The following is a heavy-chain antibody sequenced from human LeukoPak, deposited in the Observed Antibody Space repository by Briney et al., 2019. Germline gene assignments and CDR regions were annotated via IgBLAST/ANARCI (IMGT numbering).Heavy chain of an antibody. CDR2: ISSSSSYI. CDR3: ARWSIAASP. Sequence: PGGSLRLSCAASGFTVSAHDISWVRQAPGKGLEWVSSISSSSSYIYYADSVKGRFTISRDNAKNSLYLQMNSLRAEDTAVYYCARWSIAASPWGQGTLVTVSS. J-gene: IGHJ4*02. D-gene: IGHD6-6*01. CDR1: GFTVSAHD. V-gene: IGHV3-21*01.